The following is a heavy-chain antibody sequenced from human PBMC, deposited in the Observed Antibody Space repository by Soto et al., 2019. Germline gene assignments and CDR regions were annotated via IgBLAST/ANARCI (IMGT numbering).Heavy chain of an antibody. CDR3: ARDQLSSGLYVWFDP. CDR1: GGSISTYY. CDR2: IYYDGST. J-gene: IGHJ5*02. Sequence: SETLSLTCTVSGGSISTYYWSWIRQPPGKGLEWIGYIYYDGSTSYNPSLRSRVNISVDTSKNQFSLILSSVTSADTAVYYCARDQLSSGLYVWFDPWGQGTLVTVS. V-gene: IGHV4-59*01. D-gene: IGHD6-25*01.